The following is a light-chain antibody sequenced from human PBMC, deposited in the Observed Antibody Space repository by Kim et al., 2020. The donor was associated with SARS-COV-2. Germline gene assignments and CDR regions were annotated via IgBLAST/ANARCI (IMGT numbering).Light chain of an antibody. CDR1: QDISTS. CDR3: QQYDSLPRYT. Sequence: DIQMAQSPSSLSASVGDRVTITCRASQDISTSLNWYQQKPGKAPKLLINDASNLETGVPSRFSGSGSGTDFTFTISSLQPEDIATYYCQQYDSLPRYTFGQGTKLEI. CDR2: DAS. J-gene: IGKJ2*01. V-gene: IGKV1-33*01.